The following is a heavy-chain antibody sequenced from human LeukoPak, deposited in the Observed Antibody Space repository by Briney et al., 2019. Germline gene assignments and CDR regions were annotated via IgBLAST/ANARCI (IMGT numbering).Heavy chain of an antibody. CDR1: GFTFSSYA. V-gene: IGHV3-23*01. Sequence: GGSLRLSCAASGFTFSSYAMSWVRQAPGKGLEWVSAISGSGGSTYYADSVKGRFTISRDNSKNTLYLQMNSLRAEDTALYYCAKGDSGSYSPPRYWGQGTLVTVSS. J-gene: IGHJ4*02. CDR3: AKGDSGSYSPPRY. D-gene: IGHD1-26*01. CDR2: ISGSGGST.